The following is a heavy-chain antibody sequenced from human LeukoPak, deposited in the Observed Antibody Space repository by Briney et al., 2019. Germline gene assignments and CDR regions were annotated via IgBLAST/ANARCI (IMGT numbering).Heavy chain of an antibody. J-gene: IGHJ4*02. CDR2: ITGSGDGT. CDR1: GFTFSSHG. V-gene: IGHV3-23*01. CDR3: AKAGLVRGGALDS. D-gene: IGHD4/OR15-4a*01. Sequence: PGGSLRLSCAASGFTFSSHGMSWVRQAPGKGLEWVSSITGSGDGTSAADSVTGRFSISRDNSKSTLYLQMNSLRVEDTAVYYCAKAGLVRGGALDSWGQGTLVTVSS.